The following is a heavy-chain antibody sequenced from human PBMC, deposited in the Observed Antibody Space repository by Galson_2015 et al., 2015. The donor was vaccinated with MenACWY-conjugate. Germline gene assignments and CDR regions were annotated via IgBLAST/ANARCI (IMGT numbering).Heavy chain of an antibody. D-gene: IGHD2-21*01. J-gene: IGHJ4*02. CDR1: GFTFSSYW. V-gene: IGHV3-74*01. CDR3: AKSLTILDY. CDR2: INRDGSST. Sequence: SLRLSCAASGFTFSSYWMYRVRQAPGKGLVWVAHINRDGSSTSYADSVKGRFTISRDNAKNMLYLQMNSLRAEDTAVYYCAKSLTILDYWGQGTLVTVSS.